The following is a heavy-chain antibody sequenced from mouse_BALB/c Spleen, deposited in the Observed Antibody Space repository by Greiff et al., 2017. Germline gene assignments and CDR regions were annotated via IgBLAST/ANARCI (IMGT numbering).Heavy chain of an antibody. Sequence: EVQLVESGPGLVKPSQSLSLTCTVTGYSITSDYAWNWIRRFPGNKLEWMGYISYSGSTSYNPSLKSRISITRDTSKNQFFLQLNSVTTEDTATYYCARRGYYGYDGASYWYFDVWGAGTTVTVSS. CDR1: GYSITSDYA. CDR2: ISYSGST. CDR3: ARRGYYGYDGASYWYFDV. V-gene: IGHV3-2*02. D-gene: IGHD2-2*01. J-gene: IGHJ1*01.